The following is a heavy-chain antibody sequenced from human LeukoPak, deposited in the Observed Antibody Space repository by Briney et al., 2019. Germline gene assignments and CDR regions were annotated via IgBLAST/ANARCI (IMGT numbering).Heavy chain of an antibody. CDR3: ARPLYCSSTSCYGDYYGMDV. CDR1: GFTFTSSA. J-gene: IGHJ6*02. Sequence: ASVKVSCKASGFTFTSSAVQWVRQARGQRLEWIGWIVVGSGNTNYAQKFQERVTITRDMSTSTAYMELSSLRSEDTAVYYCARPLYCSSTSCYGDYYGMDVWGQGTTVTVSS. V-gene: IGHV1-58*01. D-gene: IGHD2-2*01. CDR2: IVVGSGNT.